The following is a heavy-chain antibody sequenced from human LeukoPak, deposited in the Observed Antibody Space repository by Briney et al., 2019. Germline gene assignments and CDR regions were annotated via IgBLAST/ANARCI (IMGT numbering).Heavy chain of an antibody. J-gene: IGHJ4*02. V-gene: IGHV3-53*01. CDR3: ARDGYGGNSYFDY. D-gene: IGHD4-23*01. CDR1: GFPVSSNY. CDR2: IYSGGST. Sequence: GGSLRLSCAASGFPVSSNYMSWVRPAPGKGLGWVSVIYSGGSTYYANSVKGRFTISRDNSKNTLYLQMNSLRAEDTAVYYCARDGYGGNSYFDYWGQGTLVTVSS.